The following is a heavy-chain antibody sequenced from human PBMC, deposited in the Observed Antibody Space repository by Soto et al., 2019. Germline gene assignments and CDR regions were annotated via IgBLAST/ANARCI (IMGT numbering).Heavy chain of an antibody. Sequence: SETLSLTCTVSGGSISSGGYYWSWIRQHPGKGLEWIGYIYYSGSTYYNPSLKSRVTISVDTSKNQFSLKLSSVTAADTAVYFCARSEYYDILTGPTHFDYWGQGTLVTVSS. CDR2: IYYSGST. V-gene: IGHV4-31*02. D-gene: IGHD3-9*01. CDR3: ARSEYYDILTGPTHFDY. J-gene: IGHJ4*02. CDR1: GGSISSGGYY.